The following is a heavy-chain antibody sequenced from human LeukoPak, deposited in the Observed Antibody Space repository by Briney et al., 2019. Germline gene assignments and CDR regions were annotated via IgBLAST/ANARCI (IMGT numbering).Heavy chain of an antibody. CDR1: GFSFANYW. Sequence: GGSLRLSCAASGFSFANYWMHWVRQAPGKGLVWVSQIDNDGNSANYADSVKGRLTISRDNAKDSLFLQMNNLRVDDSAVYYCAREYTAMAYDYWGQGNLVTVSS. V-gene: IGHV3-74*01. J-gene: IGHJ4*02. CDR3: AREYTAMAYDY. D-gene: IGHD5-18*01. CDR2: IDNDGNSA.